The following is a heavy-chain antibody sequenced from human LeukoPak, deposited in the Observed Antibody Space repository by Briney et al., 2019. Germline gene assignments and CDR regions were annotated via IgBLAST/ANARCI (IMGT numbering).Heavy chain of an antibody. J-gene: IGHJ4*02. CDR1: GSTFSNYW. D-gene: IGHD6-6*01. V-gene: IGHV3-7*01. CDR3: ARGGSAYIGSSDFHY. CDR2: IKQDGSEK. Sequence: GGSLRLSCAASGSTFSNYWMGWVRQAPGKGLEWVANIKQDGSEKYYVDSVKGRLTISRDNAKNSLYLQMNSLRAEDTAVFYCARGGSAYIGSSDFHYWGQGTLVTVSS.